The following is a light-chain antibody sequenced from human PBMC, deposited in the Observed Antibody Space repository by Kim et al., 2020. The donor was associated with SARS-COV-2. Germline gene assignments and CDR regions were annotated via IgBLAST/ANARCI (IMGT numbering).Light chain of an antibody. V-gene: IGKV3-15*01. CDR3: QQYNNWPLT. CDR2: GAS. J-gene: IGKJ3*01. Sequence: EIVMTQSPATLSVSPGERATLSCRASQSVSSNLAWYQQTPGQAPRLLIYGASTGATGIPGRFSGSGSGTEFTLTIGSLQSEDFAVYYYQQYNNWPLTFGEGTKMDIK. CDR1: QSVSSN.